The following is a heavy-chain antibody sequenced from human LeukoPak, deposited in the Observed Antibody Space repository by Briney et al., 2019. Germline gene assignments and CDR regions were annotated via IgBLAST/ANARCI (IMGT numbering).Heavy chain of an antibody. V-gene: IGHV1-69*01. CDR3: ARGSLGAMLYHY. D-gene: IGHD2-8*01. CDR2: IIPIFGTA. Sequence: SVKVSCKASGGTFSSYAISWVRQAPGQGLEWMGGIIPIFGTANYAQKFQGRVTITADESTSTAYMELSSLRSDDTAVYYCARGSLGAMLYHYWGQGTLVTVSS. J-gene: IGHJ4*02. CDR1: GGTFSSYA.